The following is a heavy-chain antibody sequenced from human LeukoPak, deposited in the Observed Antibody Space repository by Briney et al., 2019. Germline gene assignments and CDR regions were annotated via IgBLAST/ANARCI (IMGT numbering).Heavy chain of an antibody. CDR1: GFTFSSYS. CDR2: ISSSSSYI. Sequence: GGSLRLSCAASGFTFSSYSMNWVRQAPGKGLEWVSSISSSSSYIYYADSVKGRFTISRDNAKNSLYLQMNSLRAEDTAVYYCAKLMRGYSYGYSDYWGQGTLVTVSS. D-gene: IGHD5-18*01. CDR3: AKLMRGYSYGYSDY. V-gene: IGHV3-21*04. J-gene: IGHJ4*02.